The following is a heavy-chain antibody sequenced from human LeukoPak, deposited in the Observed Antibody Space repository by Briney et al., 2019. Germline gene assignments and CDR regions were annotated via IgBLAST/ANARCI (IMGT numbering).Heavy chain of an antibody. CDR3: AELGITMIGGV. J-gene: IGHJ6*04. V-gene: IGHV3-20*04. D-gene: IGHD3-10*02. CDR1: GFTFDDYA. CDR2: INWNGGGT. Sequence: GGSLRLSCAASGFTFDDYAMSWVRQAPGKGLEWVSGINWNGGGTGYADSVKGRFTISRDNAKNSLYLQMNSLRAEDTAVYYCAELGITMIGGVWGKGTTVTISS.